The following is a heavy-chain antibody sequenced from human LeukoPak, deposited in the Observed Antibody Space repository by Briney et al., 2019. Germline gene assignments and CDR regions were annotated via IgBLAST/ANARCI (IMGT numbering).Heavy chain of an antibody. V-gene: IGHV1-46*01. D-gene: IGHD3-10*01. J-gene: IGHJ6*02. Sequence: ASVQVSCKPSVYTFPSYYMLLVRQAPGHGLEWIGIINPSGGSTSYAQKFQGRVTMTRDTSTSTVYMELSSLRSEDTAVYYCARGTMAPVTSYYYYGMDVWGQGTTVTVSS. CDR3: ARGTMAPVTSYYYYGMDV. CDR2: INPSGGST. CDR1: VYTFPSYY.